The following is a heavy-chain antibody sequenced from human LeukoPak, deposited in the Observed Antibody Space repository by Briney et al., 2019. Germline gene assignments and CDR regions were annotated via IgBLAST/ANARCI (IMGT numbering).Heavy chain of an antibody. J-gene: IGHJ5*02. CDR2: ISAYNGNT. CDR3: ARGNYDFWSGYYTGRDLLNWFDP. CDR1: GYTFTSYG. V-gene: IGHV1-18*01. Sequence: ASVKVSCKASGYTFTSYGISWVRQAPGQGLEWMGWISAYNGNTNYAQKLQGRVTKTTDTSTSTAYMELRSLRSDDTAVYYCARGNYDFWSGYYTGRDLLNWFDPWGQGTLVTVSS. D-gene: IGHD3-3*01.